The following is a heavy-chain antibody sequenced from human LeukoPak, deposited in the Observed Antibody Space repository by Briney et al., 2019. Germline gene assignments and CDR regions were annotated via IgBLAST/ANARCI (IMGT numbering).Heavy chain of an antibody. CDR1: GGSISSYY. Sequence: PSETLSLTCTVSGGSISSYYWSWIRQPPGKGLEWIGYIYYSGSTNYNPSLKSRVTISVDTSKNQFSLKLSSVTAADTAVYYCARDVVTPAAMPGWIYYFDYWGQGTLVTVSS. V-gene: IGHV4-59*12. D-gene: IGHD2-2*01. CDR2: IYYSGST. J-gene: IGHJ4*02. CDR3: ARDVVTPAAMPGWIYYFDY.